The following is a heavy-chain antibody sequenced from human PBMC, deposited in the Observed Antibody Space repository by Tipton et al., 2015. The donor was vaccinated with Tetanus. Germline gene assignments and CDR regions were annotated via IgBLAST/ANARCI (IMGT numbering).Heavy chain of an antibody. Sequence: LSLTCAASGFTFTNYVMTWVRQAPGKGLEWVANINLDGSREDYVDSVKGRFTISRDNAKNSLYLQMSSLRAEDTALYYCAKAVSYYGMDVWGQGTTVTVSS. CDR3: AKAVSYYGMDV. CDR1: GFTFTNYV. D-gene: IGHD5/OR15-5a*01. V-gene: IGHV3-7*03. CDR2: INLDGSRE. J-gene: IGHJ6*02.